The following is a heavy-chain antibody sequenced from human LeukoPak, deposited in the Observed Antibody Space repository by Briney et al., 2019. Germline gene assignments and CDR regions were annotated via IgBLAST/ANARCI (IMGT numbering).Heavy chain of an antibody. Sequence: SETLSLTCTVSGGSISSSRYYWGWIRQPPGKGLEWIGSIYHSGSTYYNPSLKSRVTISVDTSKNQFSLKLSSVTAADTAVYYCARPLGGTGAFDIWGQGTMVTVSS. CDR3: ARPLGGTGAFDI. J-gene: IGHJ3*02. D-gene: IGHD3-16*01. V-gene: IGHV4-39*07. CDR1: GGSISSSRYY. CDR2: IYHSGST.